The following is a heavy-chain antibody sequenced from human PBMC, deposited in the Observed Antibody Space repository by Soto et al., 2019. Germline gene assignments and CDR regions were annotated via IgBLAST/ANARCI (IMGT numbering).Heavy chain of an antibody. D-gene: IGHD2-2*01. J-gene: IGHJ6*02. CDR2: IYYSGST. Sequence: SETLSLTCTVSGGSISSYYWSWIRQPPGKGLEWIGYIYYSGSTNYNPSLKSRVTISVDTSKNQFSLKLSSVTAADTAVYYCARDGGYCISTSCHKTNYYYYGMDVWGQGTTVTVSS. V-gene: IGHV4-59*12. CDR3: ARDGGYCISTSCHKTNYYYYGMDV. CDR1: GGSISSYY.